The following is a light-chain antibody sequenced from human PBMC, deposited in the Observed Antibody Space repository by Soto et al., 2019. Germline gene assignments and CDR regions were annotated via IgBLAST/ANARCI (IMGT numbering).Light chain of an antibody. CDR1: SSDVGYYNY. V-gene: IGLV2-14*01. CDR2: EVS. Sequence: QSALTQPASVSGSPGQSITISCTGTSSDVGYYNYVSWYQQHPGKAPKLMIYEVSHRPSGVSNRFSGSKSGNTASLTISGLQAEDEADYYCSSYTGSSTHVVFGGGTKLTVL. J-gene: IGLJ2*01. CDR3: SSYTGSSTHVV.